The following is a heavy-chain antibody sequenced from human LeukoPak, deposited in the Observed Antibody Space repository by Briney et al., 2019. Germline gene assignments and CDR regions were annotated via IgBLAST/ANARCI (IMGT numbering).Heavy chain of an antibody. D-gene: IGHD6-13*01. J-gene: IGHJ4*02. CDR2: IYYSGST. Sequence: SETPSLTCTVSGGSISSSSYYWGWIRQPPGKGLEWIGSIYYSGSTYYNPSLKSRVTISVDTSKNQFSLKLSSVTAADTAVYYCARLRIAAAVSDYWGQGTLVTVSS. CDR3: ARLRIAAAVSDY. CDR1: GGSISSSSYY. V-gene: IGHV4-39*01.